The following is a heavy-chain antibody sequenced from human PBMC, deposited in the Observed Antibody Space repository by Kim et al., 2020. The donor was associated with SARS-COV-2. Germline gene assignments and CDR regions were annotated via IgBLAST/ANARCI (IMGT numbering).Heavy chain of an antibody. V-gene: IGHV1-69*13. J-gene: IGHJ6*02. Sequence: SVKVSCKASGGTFSSYAISWVRQAPGQGLEWMGGIIPIFGTANYAQKFQGRVTITADESTSTAYMELSSLRSEDTAVYYCARDQQWLVKNYYYGMDVWGQGTTVTVSS. CDR2: IIPIFGTA. D-gene: IGHD6-19*01. CDR1: GGTFSSYA. CDR3: ARDQQWLVKNYYYGMDV.